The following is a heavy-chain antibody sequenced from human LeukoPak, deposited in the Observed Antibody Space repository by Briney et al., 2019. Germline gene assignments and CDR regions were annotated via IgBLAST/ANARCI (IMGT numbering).Heavy chain of an antibody. CDR3: ATTVGTTT. CDR1: GFTFSSYG. Sequence: GGSLRLSCAASGFTFSSYGIHWVRQAPGKGLEWVAVIWYDGSNKYYADSVKGRFTISRDTSKNTLYLQMNSLGAEDTAVYYCATTVGTTTWGQGTLVTVSS. V-gene: IGHV3-33*08. D-gene: IGHD1-26*01. CDR2: IWYDGSNK. J-gene: IGHJ5*02.